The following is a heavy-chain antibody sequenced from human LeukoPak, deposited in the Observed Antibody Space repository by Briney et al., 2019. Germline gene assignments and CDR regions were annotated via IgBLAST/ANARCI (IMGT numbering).Heavy chain of an antibody. CDR1: GFTFRSYA. CDR2: ISSNGNNT. J-gene: IGHJ4*02. CDR3: VKGDYGDYPYYFHY. V-gene: IGHV3-64D*09. Sequence: GGSLRLSCSAAGFTFRSYAMYWVRQAPGQGAEYVSAISSNGNNTYYADSVKGRFTISRDNSKNTLYLQMSSLRAEDTAVYYCVKGDYGDYPYYFHYWGQGTLVTVSS. D-gene: IGHD4-17*01.